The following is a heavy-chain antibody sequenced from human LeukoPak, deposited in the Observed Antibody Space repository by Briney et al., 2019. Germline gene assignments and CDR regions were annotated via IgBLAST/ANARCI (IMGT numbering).Heavy chain of an antibody. CDR1: GGSISSGGYS. CDR2: IYHSGST. Sequence: SETLSLTCAVSGGSISSGGYSWSWIRQPPGRGLEWLGYIYHSGSTYYNPSLKSRVTISVDRSKNQFSLKLSSVTAADTAVYYCARASDYGSSSYYYFDYWGQGTLVTVSS. D-gene: IGHD3-22*01. CDR3: ARASDYGSSSYYYFDY. V-gene: IGHV4-30-2*01. J-gene: IGHJ4*02.